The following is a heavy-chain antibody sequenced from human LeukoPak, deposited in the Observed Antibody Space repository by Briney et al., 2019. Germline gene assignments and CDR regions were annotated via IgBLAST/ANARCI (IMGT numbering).Heavy chain of an antibody. J-gene: IGHJ4*02. CDR1: GGSISSSNW. V-gene: IGHV4-4*02. CDR2: IYHSGST. Sequence: KASETLSLTCAVSGGSISSSNWWSWVRQPPGKGLEWIGEIYHSGSTNYNPSLKSRVTISVDKSKNQFSLKLSSVTAADTAVYYCARGPPSLQGITIFGSRYPHFDYWGQGTLVTVSS. D-gene: IGHD3-3*01. CDR3: ARGPPSLQGITIFGSRYPHFDY.